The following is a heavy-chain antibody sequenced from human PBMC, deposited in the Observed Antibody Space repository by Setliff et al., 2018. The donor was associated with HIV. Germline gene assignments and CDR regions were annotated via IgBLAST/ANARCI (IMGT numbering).Heavy chain of an antibody. CDR2: IYFDGTA. V-gene: IGHV4-59*08. CDR1: GGSISNSY. D-gene: IGHD2-21*02. Sequence: PSETLSLTCNVSGGSISNSYWSWVRQPPGKRLEWIGYIYFDGTAIYNPSFQSRVTISVDTSKNQFSLKVTSVTAADTAVYYCARRFLTMVVTLSFDIWGQGTMVTVS. J-gene: IGHJ3*02. CDR3: ARRFLTMVVTLSFDI.